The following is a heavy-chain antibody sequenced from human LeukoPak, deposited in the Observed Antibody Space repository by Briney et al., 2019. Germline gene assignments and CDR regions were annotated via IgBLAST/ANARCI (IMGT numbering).Heavy chain of an antibody. D-gene: IGHD4-11*01. Sequence: PGRSLRLSCAASGFTFSSYGMHWVRQAPGKGLEWVAFIWYDGSNKYYADSVKGRFTISRDNSKNTLYLQMNSLRAEDTAVYYCAKDPDYSNYGWFDPWGQGTLVTVSS. CDR2: IWYDGSNK. CDR1: GFTFSSYG. J-gene: IGHJ5*02. V-gene: IGHV3-33*06. CDR3: AKDPDYSNYGWFDP.